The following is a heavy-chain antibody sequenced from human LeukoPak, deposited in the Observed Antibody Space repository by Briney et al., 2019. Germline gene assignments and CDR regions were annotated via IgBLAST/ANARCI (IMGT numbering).Heavy chain of an antibody. CDR2: IKSDGST. D-gene: IGHD3-22*01. J-gene: IGHJ1*01. Sequence: PGGSLRLPCAASGFTFSTYWMHWVRQAPGKGLVWVSRIKSDGSTNNADSVKGRFTISRDNAKNTVSLQMNSLRPEDTGVYYCARAPSEIGGYYPEYFRHWGQGTLVTVSS. V-gene: IGHV3-74*01. CDR3: ARAPSEIGGYYPEYFRH. CDR1: GFTFSTYW.